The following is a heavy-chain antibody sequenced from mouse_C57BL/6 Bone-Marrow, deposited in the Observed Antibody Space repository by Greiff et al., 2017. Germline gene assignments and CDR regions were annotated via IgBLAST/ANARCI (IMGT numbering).Heavy chain of an antibody. CDR3: ERWTAQAHYYAMDY. CDR1: GFTFTDYY. D-gene: IGHD3-2*02. V-gene: IGHV7-3*01. CDR2: ISNKAHGYTS. J-gene: IGHJ4*01. Sequence: EVQLLESGGGLVQPGGSLSLSCAASGFTFTDYYMSWVRQPPGKALEWMGFISNKAHGYTSEYSSSVKGRFTISRANSQTILYLEKNALRAEDSATYDCERWTAQAHYYAMDYWGQGTSVTVSS.